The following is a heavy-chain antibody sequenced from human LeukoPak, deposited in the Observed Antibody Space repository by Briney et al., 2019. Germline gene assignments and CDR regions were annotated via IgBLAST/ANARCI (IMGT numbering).Heavy chain of an antibody. D-gene: IGHD2-15*01. Sequence: ASVKVSCKASGGTFSSYAISWVRQAPGQGLEWMGGLIPIFGTSNYAQKFQGRVTITTDDYTSTAYMELSSLRSEDTAVYYCARWSYCSGGSCYRQRGSAFDIWGQGTMVTVSS. V-gene: IGHV1-69*05. CDR1: GGTFSSYA. CDR3: ARWSYCSGGSCYRQRGSAFDI. J-gene: IGHJ3*02. CDR2: LIPIFGTS.